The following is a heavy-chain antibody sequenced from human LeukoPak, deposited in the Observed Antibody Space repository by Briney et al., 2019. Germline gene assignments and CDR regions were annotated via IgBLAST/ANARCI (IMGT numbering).Heavy chain of an antibody. V-gene: IGHV3-11*04. CDR1: GFTLSDYY. Sequence: PGGSLRLSCAASGFTLSDYYMSWIRQAPGKGLEWVSYISSSGNTIYYADSVKGRFTISRDNAKNSLYLQMNSLGAEDTAVYYCARDSGFGLFDYWGQGTLVTVSS. D-gene: IGHD5-12*01. CDR2: ISSSGNTI. CDR3: ARDSGFGLFDY. J-gene: IGHJ4*02.